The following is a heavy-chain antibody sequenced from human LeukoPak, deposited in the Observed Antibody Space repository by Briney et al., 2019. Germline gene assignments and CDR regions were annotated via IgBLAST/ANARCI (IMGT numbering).Heavy chain of an antibody. J-gene: IGHJ6*02. CDR1: GYTLTELS. Sequence: GASVKVSCKVSGYTLTELSMHWVRQAPGKGLEWMGGFDPEDGETIYAQKFQGRVTMTEDTSTDTAYMELSSLRSEDTAVYYCATTAVAGPYYYYGMDVWGQGTTVTVSS. CDR3: ATTAVAGPYYYYGMDV. CDR2: FDPEDGET. D-gene: IGHD6-19*01. V-gene: IGHV1-24*01.